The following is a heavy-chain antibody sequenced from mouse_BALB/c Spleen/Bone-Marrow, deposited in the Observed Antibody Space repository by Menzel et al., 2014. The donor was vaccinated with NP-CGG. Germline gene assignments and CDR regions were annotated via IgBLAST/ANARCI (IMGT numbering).Heavy chain of an antibody. CDR2: ISSGSSSI. D-gene: IGHD3-1*01. Sequence: EVKLMESGGGLVQPGGSRKLSCAASGFTFSSFGMHWVRQAPEKGLEWVAYISSGSSSIYYADTVKGRFTISRDNSKNILFLQMTSLRSEDAAIYYCARGNGQGYPMDYWGQGISVTGSS. CDR3: ARGNGQGYPMDY. J-gene: IGHJ4*01. V-gene: IGHV5-17*02. CDR1: GFTFSSFG.